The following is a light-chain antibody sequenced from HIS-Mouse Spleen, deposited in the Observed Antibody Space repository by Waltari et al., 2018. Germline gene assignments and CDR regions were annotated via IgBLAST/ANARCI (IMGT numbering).Light chain of an antibody. CDR1: ALPKKY. V-gene: IGLV3-10*01. CDR3: YSTDSSGNHRV. J-gene: IGLJ2*01. CDR2: EDS. Sequence: SYELTQPPSVSVSPGQTARITCSGDALPKKYASLYQQKSGQAPVLVLYEDSKRPSGIPERFSGSSSGTMATLTISGAQVEDEADYYCYSTDSSGNHRVFGGGTKLTVL.